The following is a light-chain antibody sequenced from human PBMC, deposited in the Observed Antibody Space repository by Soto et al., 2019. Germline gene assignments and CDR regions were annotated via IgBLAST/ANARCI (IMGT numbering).Light chain of an antibody. CDR1: QSVGRT. Sequence: DVQMTQSPPSLSAFVGDRVTITCRASQSVGRTVNWYQQKPGTAPKLLIYAASSLPAGVPSRFSGSGAGTDFTLTINSLQPEDFATYYCQQSYSPRTFGGGTKVDIK. J-gene: IGKJ4*01. V-gene: IGKV1-39*01. CDR3: QQSYSPRT. CDR2: AAS.